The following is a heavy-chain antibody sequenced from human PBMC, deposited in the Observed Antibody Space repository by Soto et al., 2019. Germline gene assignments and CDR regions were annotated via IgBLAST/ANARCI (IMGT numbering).Heavy chain of an antibody. CDR1: GFTFSSYA. J-gene: IGHJ4*02. V-gene: IGHV3-23*01. D-gene: IGHD6-19*01. Sequence: EVQLLESGGGLVQPGGSLRLSCAASGFTFSSYAMSWVRQAPGKGLEWVSAISGSGGSTYYADSVKGRFTISRDNSKNTRYLQMNSLRAEDAAVYCCAKGSSGWYERFDYWGQGTLVTVSS. CDR3: AKGSSGWYERFDY. CDR2: ISGSGGST.